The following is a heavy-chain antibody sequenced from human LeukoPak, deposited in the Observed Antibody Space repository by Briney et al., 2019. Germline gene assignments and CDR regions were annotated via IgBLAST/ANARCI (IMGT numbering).Heavy chain of an antibody. CDR2: MNPNSGNT. D-gene: IGHD3-16*01. V-gene: IGHV1-8*03. CDR1: GYTFTGYY. CDR3: ARGGTFYYLDY. Sequence: ASVKVSCKASGYTFTGYYMHWVRQAPGQGLEWMGWMNPNSGNTGYAQKFQGRVTITRNTSISTAYMELSSLRSEDTAVYYCARGGTFYYLDYWGQGTLVTVSS. J-gene: IGHJ4*02.